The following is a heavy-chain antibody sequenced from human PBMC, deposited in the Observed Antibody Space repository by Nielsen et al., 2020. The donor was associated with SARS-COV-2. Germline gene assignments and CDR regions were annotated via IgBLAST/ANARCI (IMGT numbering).Heavy chain of an antibody. CDR2: IYYSGST. V-gene: IGHV4-59*08. D-gene: IGHD2-21*02. CDR1: GGSISSYY. Sequence: SETLSLTCTVSGGSISSYYWSWIRQPPGKGLEWIGYIYYSGSTNYNPSLKSRVTISVDTSKNQFSLKLSSVTAADTAVYYCARHLTLRLYCGGDCYHCEGFDPWGQGTLVTVSS. J-gene: IGHJ5*02. CDR3: ARHLTLRLYCGGDCYHCEGFDP.